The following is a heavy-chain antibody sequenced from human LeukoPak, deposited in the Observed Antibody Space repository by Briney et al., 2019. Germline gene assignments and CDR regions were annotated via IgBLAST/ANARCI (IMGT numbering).Heavy chain of an antibody. CDR1: GFTFSSYG. CDR3: AKDPQIYYYGSGSLLSDY. D-gene: IGHD3-10*01. Sequence: GRSLRLSCAASGFTFSSYGMHWVRQAPGKGLEWVAVISYDGSNKYYADSVKGRFTISRDNSKNTLYLQMNSLRAEDTAVYYCAKDPQIYYYGSGSLLSDYWGQGTLVTVSS. CDR2: ISYDGSNK. V-gene: IGHV3-30*18. J-gene: IGHJ4*02.